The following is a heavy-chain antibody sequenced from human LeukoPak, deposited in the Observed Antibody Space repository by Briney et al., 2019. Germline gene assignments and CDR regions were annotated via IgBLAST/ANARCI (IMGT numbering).Heavy chain of an antibody. D-gene: IGHD3-3*01. V-gene: IGHV1-69*04. Sequence: SVKVSCKASGGTFSSYAISWVRQAPGQRLEWMGRIIPIFGIANYAQKFQGRVTITADKSTSTAYMELSSLRSEDTAVYYCASSPVTIFGVVIPPWGYYGMDVWGQGTTVTVSS. CDR2: IIPIFGIA. CDR1: GGTFSSYA. CDR3: ASSPVTIFGVVIPPWGYYGMDV. J-gene: IGHJ6*02.